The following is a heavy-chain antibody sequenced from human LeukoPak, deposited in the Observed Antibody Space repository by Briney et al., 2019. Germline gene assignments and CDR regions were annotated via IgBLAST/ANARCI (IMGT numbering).Heavy chain of an antibody. CDR1: GGTFNSYT. V-gene: IGHV1-69*13. D-gene: IGHD3-22*01. CDR2: TIPIFGTA. Sequence: ASVKVSCKASGGTFNSYTISWVRQAPGQGLQWMGGTIPIFGTANYAQKFQGRVTITADESTSTAYLELSSLRSEDTAVYYCASNPTYYYDSSGYYHFDYWGQGTLVTVSS. J-gene: IGHJ4*02. CDR3: ASNPTYYYDSSGYYHFDY.